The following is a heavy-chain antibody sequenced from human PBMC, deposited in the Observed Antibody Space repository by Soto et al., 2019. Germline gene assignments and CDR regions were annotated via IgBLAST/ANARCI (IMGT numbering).Heavy chain of an antibody. CDR1: GGSISSSNW. CDR3: ARAIVVRDYYYGMDV. J-gene: IGHJ6*02. CDR2: IYHSGST. Sequence: SETLSLTCAVSGGSISSSNWWSWVRQPPGKGLEWIGEIYHSGSTNYNPSLKSRVTISVDKSKNQFSLKLSSVTAADTAVYYCARAIVVRDYYYGMDVWGQGTTVTVSS. V-gene: IGHV4-4*02. D-gene: IGHD2-21*01.